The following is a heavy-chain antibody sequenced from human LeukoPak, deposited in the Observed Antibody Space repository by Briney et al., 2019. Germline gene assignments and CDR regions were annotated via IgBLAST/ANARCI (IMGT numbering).Heavy chain of an antibody. CDR2: INEDGSTT. Sequence: GGSLRLSCAASGFTFSSNWMHWVRQAPGKGLVWVSRINEDGSTTNYADSVKGRSTIFRDNAENTLYLQMNSLRAEDTAVYYCVRDLGGRSGHRGQGTLVTVSS. CDR3: VRDLGGRSGH. D-gene: IGHD1-26*01. V-gene: IGHV3-74*01. J-gene: IGHJ4*02. CDR1: GFTFSSNW.